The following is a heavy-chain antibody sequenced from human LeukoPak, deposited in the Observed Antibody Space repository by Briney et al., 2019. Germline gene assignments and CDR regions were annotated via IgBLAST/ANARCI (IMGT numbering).Heavy chain of an antibody. CDR1: GFTFSSYE. V-gene: IGHV3-48*03. CDR2: ISSSGSTM. D-gene: IGHD3-10*02. Sequence: GGSLRLSCVASGFTFSSYEVNWVRQAPGKGLEWVSYISSSGSTMYYGDSVKGRFTISRDNAKNSLYLQMNSLRAEDTAVYYCAELGITMIGGVWGKGTTVTISS. J-gene: IGHJ6*04. CDR3: AELGITMIGGV.